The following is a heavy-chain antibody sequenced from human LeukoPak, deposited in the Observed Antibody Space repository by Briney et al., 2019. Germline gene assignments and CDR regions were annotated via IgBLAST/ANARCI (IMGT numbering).Heavy chain of an antibody. CDR1: GFTFSSYA. CDR3: ARECSGGSCYSRTDDAFDI. J-gene: IGHJ3*02. Sequence: GGSLRLSCAASGFTFSSYAMSWVRQAPGKGLEWVANMKQDGSEKYYVDSVKGRFTISRDNAKNSLYLQMNSLRAEDTAVYYCARECSGGSCYSRTDDAFDIWGQGTMVTVSS. CDR2: MKQDGSEK. V-gene: IGHV3-7*01. D-gene: IGHD2-15*01.